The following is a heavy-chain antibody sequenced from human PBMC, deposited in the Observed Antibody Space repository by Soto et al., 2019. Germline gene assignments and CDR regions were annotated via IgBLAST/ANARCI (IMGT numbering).Heavy chain of an antibody. CDR1: GYTFTSYY. V-gene: IGHV1-46*01. CDR2: INPSGGST. D-gene: IGHD5-18*01. CDR3: AREAAIRYYFEY. Sequence: ASVKVSCKASGYTFTSYYMHWVRQAPGQGLEWMGVINPSGGSTSHAKKFQGRVAMTRDTSTSTVYMELSSLRSEDTAVYYCAREAAIRYYFEYWGQGTLVTLSS. J-gene: IGHJ4*02.